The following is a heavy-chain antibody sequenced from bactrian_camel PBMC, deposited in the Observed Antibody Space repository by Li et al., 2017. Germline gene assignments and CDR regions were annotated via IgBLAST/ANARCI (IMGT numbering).Heavy chain of an antibody. Sequence: HVQLVESGGGSVQTGGSLRLSCAASGFRTGSFWMAWFRQVPGQERVRVACLIPGGADTFYHDSVKGRFTVSRDNANNTLYLQMNSLKPEDTGTYYCATGSAPCTVANAPRFRRGQGTQVTVST. CDR3: ATGSAPCTVANAPRFR. CDR2: LIPGGADT. D-gene: IGHD6*01. J-gene: IGHJ4*01. CDR1: GFRTGSFW. V-gene: IGHV3S1*01.